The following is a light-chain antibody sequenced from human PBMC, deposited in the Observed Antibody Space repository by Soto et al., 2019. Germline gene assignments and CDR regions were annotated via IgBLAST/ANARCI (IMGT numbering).Light chain of an antibody. Sequence: EIVLTQSPATLSLSPGERGTLSCRASESVTDYLAWYQQKPGQAPRLLVYDVSNRAAGIPTRFSGGGSGTDFTLTISSLQSEDFAVYYCQQYNTWPPITSGQGTRLEIK. CDR2: DVS. CDR3: QQYNTWPPIT. CDR1: ESVTDY. V-gene: IGKV3-11*01. J-gene: IGKJ5*01.